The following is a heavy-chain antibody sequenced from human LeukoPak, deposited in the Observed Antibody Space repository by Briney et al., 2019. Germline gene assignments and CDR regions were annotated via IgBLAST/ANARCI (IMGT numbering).Heavy chain of an antibody. Sequence: SETLSLTCSVSGGSISRHYWTWFRQPPGKGLEWIGYTHFSGSTNYNPSLKSRATTSLDRAKNQISLTLTSVTAADTAVYFCARAKAAGSYDFWGQGTLVTVSS. CDR2: THFSGST. V-gene: IGHV4-59*11. J-gene: IGHJ4*02. CDR1: GGSISRHY. CDR3: ARAKAAGSYDF. D-gene: IGHD6-13*01.